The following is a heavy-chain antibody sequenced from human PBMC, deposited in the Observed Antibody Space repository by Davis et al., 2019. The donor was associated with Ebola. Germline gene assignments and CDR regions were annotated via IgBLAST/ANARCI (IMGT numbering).Heavy chain of an antibody. D-gene: IGHD6-13*01. CDR3: ARGGSSWHTFDY. J-gene: IGHJ4*02. CDR2: IYHSGST. V-gene: IGHV4-30-2*01. CDR1: GGSISSGGYS. Sequence: LRLSCAVSGGSISSGGYSWSWIRQPPGKGLEWIGYIYHSGSTYYNPSLKSRVTISVDRSKNQFSLKLSSVTAADTAVYYCARGGSSWHTFDYWGQGTLVTVSS.